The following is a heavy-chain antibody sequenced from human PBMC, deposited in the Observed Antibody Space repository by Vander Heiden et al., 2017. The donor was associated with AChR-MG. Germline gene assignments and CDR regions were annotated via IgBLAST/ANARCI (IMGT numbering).Heavy chain of an antibody. CDR2: ITHSGGT. CDR1: GVSFSAYY. J-gene: IGHJ4*02. Sequence: QVQLQQWGAGLLKPSETLSLPFGVHGVSFSAYYWTWIRQPPGKGPEWIGEITHSGGTKYNPSLKSRVIISVDTPKNQFSLKVTSVTAADTAMYYCARGRRGCTGSMCYRYFDYWGQGTLGTVSS. D-gene: IGHD1-1*01. CDR3: ARGRRGCTGSMCYRYFDY. V-gene: IGHV4-34*01.